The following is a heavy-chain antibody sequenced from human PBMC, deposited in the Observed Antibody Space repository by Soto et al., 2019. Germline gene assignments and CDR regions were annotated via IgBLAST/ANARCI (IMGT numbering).Heavy chain of an antibody. D-gene: IGHD3-16*01. CDR3: TRDANYRDDSAYYDVFDI. V-gene: IGHV3-7*05. Sequence: DVQLTESGGGLVQPGGSLRLSCGASGFSFGSDWMAWVRQAPGKGLEWVPNIRKDGSREHYADSVRGRFSVSRDNAKDSLYLQINSLRLENTAVYYCTRDANYRDDSAYYDVFDIWGHGTMVTVSS. CDR2: IRKDGSRE. J-gene: IGHJ3*02. CDR1: GFSFGSDW.